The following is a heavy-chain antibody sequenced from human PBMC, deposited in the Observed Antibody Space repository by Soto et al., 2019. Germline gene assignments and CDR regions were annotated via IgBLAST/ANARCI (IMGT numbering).Heavy chain of an antibody. V-gene: IGHV4-31*03. D-gene: IGHD6-19*01. J-gene: IGHJ3*01. CDR3: ARDLEGIVTGRGALRV. CDR1: GGSIRNDNFY. Sequence: QVQLQESGQGLVKPSQTLSLTCTVSGGSIRNDNFYWSFLRQRPGKGLEWIGYISYSGYTAYHPSFESRPLRSVATPNSQYSLPLDSVTDADTAVYHCARDLEGIVTGRGALRVWGRGPLVTVSS. CDR2: ISYSGYT.